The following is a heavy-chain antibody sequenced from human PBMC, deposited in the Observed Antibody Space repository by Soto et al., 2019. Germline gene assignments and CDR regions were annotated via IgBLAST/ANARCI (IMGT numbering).Heavy chain of an antibody. CDR2: INPNSGGT. V-gene: IGHV1-2*04. Sequence: ASVKVSCKASGYTFTGYYMHWVRQAPGQGLEWMGWINPNSGGTNYAQKFQGWVTMTRDASISTAYMELSRLRSDDTAVYYCARGGVRGVYYYYMAVWGKGTTVTVSS. D-gene: IGHD3-10*01. CDR3: ARGGVRGVYYYYMAV. J-gene: IGHJ6*03. CDR1: GYTFTGYY.